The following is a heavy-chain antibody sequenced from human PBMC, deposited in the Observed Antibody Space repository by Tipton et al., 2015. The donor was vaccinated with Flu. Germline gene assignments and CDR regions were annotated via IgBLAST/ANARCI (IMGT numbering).Heavy chain of an antibody. CDR3: ARGASYGGNLGSYYYHFYMDV. D-gene: IGHD4-23*01. CDR2: IIPFYGTT. J-gene: IGHJ6*03. Sequence: QLVQSGAEVKKPGSSVKVSCKASGGTSSNYVISWVRQAPGQRLEWMGGIIPFYGTTNYTQNFHGRVKITADESTSTAFMDLSSLRSEDTAVYYCARGASYGGNLGSYYYHFYMDVWSKGTTVTVSS. CDR1: GGTSSNYV. V-gene: IGHV1-69*01.